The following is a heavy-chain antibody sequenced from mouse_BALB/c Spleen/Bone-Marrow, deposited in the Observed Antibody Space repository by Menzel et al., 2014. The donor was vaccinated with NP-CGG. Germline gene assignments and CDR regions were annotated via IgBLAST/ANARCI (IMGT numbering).Heavy chain of an antibody. V-gene: IGHV14-3*02. CDR1: GFNIKDTY. CDR2: IDPANGNT. J-gene: IGHJ4*01. Sequence: VQLQQSGAELVKPGASVKLSCTASGFNIKDTYMHWVKQRPEQGLEWTGRIDPANGNTKYDPKFQGKATITADTSSNTAYLQLSSLTSEDTAVYYCARWEYYAMDYWGQGTSVTVSS. CDR3: ARWEYYAMDY. D-gene: IGHD4-1*01.